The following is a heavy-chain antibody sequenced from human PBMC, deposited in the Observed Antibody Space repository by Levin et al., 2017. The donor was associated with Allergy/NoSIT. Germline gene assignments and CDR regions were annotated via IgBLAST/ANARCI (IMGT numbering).Heavy chain of an antibody. CDR3: AKEGYSYGPGNSDY. J-gene: IGHJ4*02. CDR2: ISGSGGST. Sequence: ETLSLTCAASGFTFSSYAMSWVRQAPGKGLEWVSAISGSGGSTYYADSVKGRFTISRDNSKNTLYLQMNSLRAEDTAVYYCAKEGYSYGPGNSDYWGQGTLVTVSS. D-gene: IGHD5-18*01. V-gene: IGHV3-23*01. CDR1: GFTFSSYA.